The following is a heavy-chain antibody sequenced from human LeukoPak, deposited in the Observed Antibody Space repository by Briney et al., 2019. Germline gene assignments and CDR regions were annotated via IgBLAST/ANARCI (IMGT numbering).Heavy chain of an antibody. CDR1: GYTFTSYD. CDR3: ARAGRRLFGVLIPLSFDY. V-gene: IGHV1-69*06. J-gene: IGHJ4*02. CDR2: IIPIFGTA. Sequence: ASVKVSCKASGYTFTSYDINWVRQATGQGLEWMGGIIPIFGTANYAQKFQGRVTITADKSTSTAYMELSSLRSDDTAVYYCARAGRRLFGVLIPLSFDYWGQGTPVTVSS. D-gene: IGHD3-3*01.